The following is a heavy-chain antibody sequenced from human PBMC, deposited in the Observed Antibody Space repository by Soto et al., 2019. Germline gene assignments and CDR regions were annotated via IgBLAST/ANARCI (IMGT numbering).Heavy chain of an antibody. Sequence: QVQLVQSGAEVKKPGASGKVSCKASGYTFTSYGXXXXXXXXXXGPEWMGWISAYNGNTKYAQKLQGRVTMTTDTXXXXXXXXXXXXXXXXXXXXXXXXXXXXXLFDYWGQGTLVTVSS. V-gene: IGHV1-18*01. J-gene: IGHJ4*02. CDR2: ISAYNGNT. CDR1: GYTFTSYG. CDR3: XXXXXXXLFDY. D-gene: IGHD2-15*01.